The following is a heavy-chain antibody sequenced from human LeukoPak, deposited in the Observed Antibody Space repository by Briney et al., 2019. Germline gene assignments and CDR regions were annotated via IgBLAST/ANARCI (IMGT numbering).Heavy chain of an antibody. CDR1: GGSFSGYY. D-gene: IGHD6-13*01. J-gene: IGHJ4*02. CDR2: INHSGST. V-gene: IGHV4-34*01. Sequence: SETLSLTCAVYGGSFSGYYWSWIRQPPGKGLEWIGEINHSGSTNYNPSLKSRVTISVDTSKNQLSLKLSSVTAADTAVYYCARARTYSSSWYFDYWGQGTLVTVSS. CDR3: ARARTYSSSWYFDY.